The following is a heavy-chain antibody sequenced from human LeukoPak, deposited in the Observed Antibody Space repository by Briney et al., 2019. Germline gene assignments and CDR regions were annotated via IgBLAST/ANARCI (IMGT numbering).Heavy chain of an antibody. J-gene: IGHJ4*02. V-gene: IGHV4-39*07. D-gene: IGHD3-9*01. CDR1: GGSISSSSYY. CDR3: ARVVRYFDSLAKGLFDY. Sequence: PSETLSLTCTVSGGSISSSSYYWGWIRQPPGKGLEWIGSIYYGGSTYYNPSLKSRVTISVDTSKNQFSLKLSSVTAADTAVYYCARVVRYFDSLAKGLFDYWGQGTLVTVSS. CDR2: IYYGGST.